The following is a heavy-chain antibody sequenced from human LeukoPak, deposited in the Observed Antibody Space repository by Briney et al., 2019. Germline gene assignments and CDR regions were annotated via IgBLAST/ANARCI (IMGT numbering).Heavy chain of an antibody. CDR3: ARGNYDGAFDI. J-gene: IGHJ3*02. CDR1: GGSISSYY. Sequence: SETLSLTCTVSGGSISSYYWSWIRQPPGKGLEWIGYIYYSGSTNYNPSLKSRVTISVDTSKNQFSLELSSVTAADTAVYYCARGNYDGAFDIWGQGTMVTVSS. V-gene: IGHV4-59*01. D-gene: IGHD1-7*01. CDR2: IYYSGST.